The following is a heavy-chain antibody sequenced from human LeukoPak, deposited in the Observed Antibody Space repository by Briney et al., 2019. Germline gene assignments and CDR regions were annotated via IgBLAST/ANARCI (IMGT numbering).Heavy chain of an antibody. CDR1: GFTFSTYW. J-gene: IGHJ4*02. Sequence: GGSLRLSCAASGFTFSTYWLTRVRQAPGKGLEWVANINQDGSQIYFVDSLKGRFTISRDNAKKSLYLQMHSLRAEDTAMYHCARIGYSSSSLDYWGQGTLVTVSS. CDR2: INQDGSQI. CDR3: ARIGYSSSSLDY. D-gene: IGHD6-6*01. V-gene: IGHV3-7*01.